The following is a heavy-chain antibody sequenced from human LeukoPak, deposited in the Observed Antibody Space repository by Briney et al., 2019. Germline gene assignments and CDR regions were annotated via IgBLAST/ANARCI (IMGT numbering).Heavy chain of an antibody. D-gene: IGHD6-13*01. J-gene: IGHJ4*02. CDR1: GFTFDDYA. Sequence: PGRSLRLSCAASGFTFDDYAMHWVRQAPGKGLEWVAGISWNSGSIAYGDSVKGRFTISRDNAKNSLYLQMNSLRAEDTALYYCEKDMSPGAAGFEHWGQEPLVTVSS. CDR2: ISWNSGSI. V-gene: IGHV3-9*01. CDR3: EKDMSPGAAGFEH.